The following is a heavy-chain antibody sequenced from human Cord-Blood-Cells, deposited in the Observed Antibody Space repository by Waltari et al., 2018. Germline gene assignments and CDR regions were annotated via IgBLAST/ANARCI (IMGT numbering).Heavy chain of an antibody. V-gene: IGHV1-69*09. J-gene: IGHJ3*02. CDR2: IIPILGIA. D-gene: IGHD2-2*01. CDR3: AREACSSTSCYAFDI. CDR1: GGPFSRYA. Sequence: QVQLVQSGAEVKKPGSSVNVSCKASGGPFSRYAISWVRQAPGQGLEWMGRIIPILGIANYAQKFQGRVTITADKSTSTAYMELSSLRSEDTAVYYCAREACSSTSCYAFDIWGQGTMVTVSS.